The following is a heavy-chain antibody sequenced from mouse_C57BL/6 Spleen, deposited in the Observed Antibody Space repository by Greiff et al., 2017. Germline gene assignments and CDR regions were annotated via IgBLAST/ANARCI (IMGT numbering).Heavy chain of an antibody. V-gene: IGHV1-64*01. CDR2: IHPNSGST. CDR3: ASPITTVVATPYAMDY. D-gene: IGHD1-1*01. Sequence: VKQRPGQGLEWIGMIHPNSGSTNYNEKFKSKATLTVDKSSSTAYMQLSSLTSEDSAVYYCASPITTVVATPYAMDYWGQGTSVTVSS. J-gene: IGHJ4*01.